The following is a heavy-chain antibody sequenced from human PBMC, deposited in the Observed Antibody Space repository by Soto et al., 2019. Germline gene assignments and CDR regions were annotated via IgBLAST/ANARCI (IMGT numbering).Heavy chain of an antibody. CDR1: GGTFSSYA. V-gene: IGHV1-69*13. Sequence: SVKVSCKASGGTFSSYAISWVRQAPGQGLEWMGGILPIFGTANYAQKFQGRVTITADESTSTACMELSSLRSEDTAVYYCARSNPITMIVEDDAFDIWGQGTMVTVSS. CDR2: ILPIFGTA. J-gene: IGHJ3*02. D-gene: IGHD3-22*01. CDR3: ARSNPITMIVEDDAFDI.